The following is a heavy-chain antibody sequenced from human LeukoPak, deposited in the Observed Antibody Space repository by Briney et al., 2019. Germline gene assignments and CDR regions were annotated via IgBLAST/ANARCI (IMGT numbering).Heavy chain of an antibody. CDR3: AKTELGIGAFDI. V-gene: IGHV3-30*18. J-gene: IGHJ3*02. CDR1: GFTFSSYG. D-gene: IGHD7-27*01. Sequence: GGSLRLSCAASGFTFSSYGMHWVRQAPGKGLEWVAVISYDGSNKYYADSVKGRFTISRDNSKNTLYLQMNSLRAEDTAVYYCAKTELGIGAFDIWGQGTMVTVSS. CDR2: ISYDGSNK.